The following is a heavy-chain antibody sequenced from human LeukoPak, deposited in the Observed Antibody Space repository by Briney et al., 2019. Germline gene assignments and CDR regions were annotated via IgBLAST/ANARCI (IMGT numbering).Heavy chain of an antibody. Sequence: GGSLSLSCAASGFKFSDDYMSWIRQPPGKGLEWIAYISRSSSNIWSAASVRGRFSISRDNAKNSLFLQMDSLRVDDTAVYYCVRDVGGDYVPQRFETWGHGTRVVVSS. J-gene: IGHJ5*01. D-gene: IGHD3-10*02. V-gene: IGHV3-11*01. CDR2: ISRSSSNI. CDR1: GFKFSDDY. CDR3: VRDVGGDYVPQRFET.